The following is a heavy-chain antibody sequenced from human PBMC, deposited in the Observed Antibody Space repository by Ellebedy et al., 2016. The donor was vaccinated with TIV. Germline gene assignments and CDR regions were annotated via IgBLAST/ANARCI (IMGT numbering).Heavy chain of an antibody. CDR2: ISYSGGT. Sequence: MPSETLSLTCTVSGGSISSSPYHWGWIRQPPGKGLEWIGSISYSGGTYYSPSLKSRVTISVDTSKNQFSLKLSSVTAAETAVYYCASGYYDSSGYPLDYFDYWGQGTRVTVSS. J-gene: IGHJ4*02. CDR1: GGSISSSPYH. CDR3: ASGYYDSSGYPLDYFDY. V-gene: IGHV4-39*07. D-gene: IGHD3-22*01.